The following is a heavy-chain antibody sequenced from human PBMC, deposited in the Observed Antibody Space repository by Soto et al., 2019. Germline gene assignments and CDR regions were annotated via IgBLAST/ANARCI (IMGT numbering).Heavy chain of an antibody. V-gene: IGHV3-33*01. D-gene: IGHD6-6*01. CDR3: ARVKYSGTTDAFDI. CDR2: IWYDGSNK. CDR1: GFTFSSYG. Sequence: GGSLRLSCAASGFTFSSYGMHWVRQAPGKGLEWVAVIWYDGSNKYYADSVKGRFTISRDNSKNTLYLQMNSLRAEDTAVYYCARVKYSGTTDAFDIWGQGTMVTVSS. J-gene: IGHJ3*02.